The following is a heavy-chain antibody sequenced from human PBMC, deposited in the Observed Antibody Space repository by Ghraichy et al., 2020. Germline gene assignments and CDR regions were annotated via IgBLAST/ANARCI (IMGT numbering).Heavy chain of an antibody. Sequence: SETLSLTCTVSGGSISSYYWSWIRQPPGRGLEWIGYIYYSGSTNYNPSLKSRVTISVDTSKNQFSLKLSSVTAANTAVYYCATLLGYCSSTSCYDLDGWFEPWGQGTLVTVSS. CDR3: ATLLGYCSSTSCYDLDGWFEP. V-gene: IGHV4-59*01. CDR1: GGSISSYY. D-gene: IGHD2-2*01. J-gene: IGHJ5*02. CDR2: IYYSGST.